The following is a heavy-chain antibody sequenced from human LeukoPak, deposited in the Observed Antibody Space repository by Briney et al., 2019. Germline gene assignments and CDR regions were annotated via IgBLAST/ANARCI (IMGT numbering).Heavy chain of an antibody. J-gene: IGHJ5*02. V-gene: IGHV3-48*01. CDR2: ITASDTTK. CDR1: GPSFSSYN. Sequence: GGSLRLSCVASGPSFSSYNMYWVRQAPGNGPEWVAYITASDTTKYYADSVKGRFAISRDNVKKSLFLQMNSLRAEDTAVYYCVAASAFSSSWRSWGQGTVVTVSS. CDR3: VAASAFSSSWRS. D-gene: IGHD6-13*01.